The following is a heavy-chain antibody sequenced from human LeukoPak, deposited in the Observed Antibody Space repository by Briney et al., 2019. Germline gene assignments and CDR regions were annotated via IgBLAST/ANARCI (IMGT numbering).Heavy chain of an antibody. D-gene: IGHD2-15*01. CDR3: ARGYCSGGSCYGGDY. CDR1: GGTFSSYA. Sequence: SVKVSCKASGGTFSSYAISWVRQAPGQGLEWMGGITPIFGTANYAQKFQGRVTITADKSTSTAYMELSSLRSEDTAVYYCARGYCSGGSCYGGDYWGQGTLVTVSS. J-gene: IGHJ4*02. V-gene: IGHV1-69*06. CDR2: ITPIFGTA.